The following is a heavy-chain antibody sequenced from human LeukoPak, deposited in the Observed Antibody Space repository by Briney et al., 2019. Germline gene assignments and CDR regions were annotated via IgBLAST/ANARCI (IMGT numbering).Heavy chain of an antibody. CDR3: ARDAHRRGYSHGYDY. D-gene: IGHD5-18*01. CDR1: GGSISSYY. V-gene: IGHV4-59*01. J-gene: IGHJ4*02. CDR2: IYYSGST. Sequence: PSETLSLTCTVSGGSISSYYWSWIRQPPGKGLEWIGYIYYSGSTNYNPSLKSRVTISVDTSKNQFSLKLSSVTAADTAVYYCARDAHRRGYSHGYDYWGQGTLVTVSS.